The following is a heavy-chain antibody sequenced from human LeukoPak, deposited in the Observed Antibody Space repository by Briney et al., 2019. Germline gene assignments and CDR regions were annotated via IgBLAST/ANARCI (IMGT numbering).Heavy chain of an antibody. V-gene: IGHV3-30*03. CDR1: GLSFSGYG. CDR2: ISTDGSNK. D-gene: IGHD2-21*02. Sequence: GRCLRLSCAASGLSFSGYGMHSVRQAQGKGLECVALISTDGSNKAYADSVKGRFTISRDNSKNTLYLQMDSLRAEDTAVYYCARDWARGDSYYVDYWGQGTLVTVSS. CDR3: ARDWARGDSYYVDY. J-gene: IGHJ4*02.